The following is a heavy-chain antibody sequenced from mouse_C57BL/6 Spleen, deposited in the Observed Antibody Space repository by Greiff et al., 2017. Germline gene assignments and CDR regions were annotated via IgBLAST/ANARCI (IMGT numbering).Heavy chain of an antibody. CDR1: GYTFTSYW. CDR3: ARSSCYVNPDYYAMDY. Sequence: QVQLQQPGAELVRPGSSVKLSCKASGYTFTSYWMDWVKQRPGQGLEWIGNIYPSDSETHYNQKFKDKATLTVDKSSSTAYMQLSSLTSEDSAVYFCARSSCYVNPDYYAMDYWGQGTSVTVSS. V-gene: IGHV1-61*01. D-gene: IGHD1-1*01. J-gene: IGHJ4*01. CDR2: IYPSDSET.